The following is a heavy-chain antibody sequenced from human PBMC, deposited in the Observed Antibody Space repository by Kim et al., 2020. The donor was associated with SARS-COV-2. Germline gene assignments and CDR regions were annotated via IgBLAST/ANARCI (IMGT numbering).Heavy chain of an antibody. CDR3: ARGPRFGY. V-gene: IGHV4-34*01. J-gene: IGHJ4*02. CDR2: INHSGST. Sequence: SETLSLTCAVYGGSFYNYYWTWIRQPPGKGLEWIGEINHSGSTKFNPSLESRLTISVDTSKNQFSLRLTSVTAADTAIYYCARGPRFGYWGQGTLVTVSS. CDR1: GGSFYNYY.